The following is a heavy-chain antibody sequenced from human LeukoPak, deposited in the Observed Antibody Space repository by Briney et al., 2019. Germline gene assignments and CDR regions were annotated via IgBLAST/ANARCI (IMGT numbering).Heavy chain of an antibody. Sequence: SETLSLTCTVSGGSISSRSYYWGWIRQPPGKGLEWIGSIYYSGSTYYNPSLQSRVTISVDTSKNQFSLKLNSVTAVDTAVYYCASFYCSGGSCYQYFSYYYMDVWGKGTTVTISS. CDR2: IYYSGST. CDR1: GGSISSRSYY. J-gene: IGHJ6*03. CDR3: ASFYCSGGSCYQYFSYYYMDV. V-gene: IGHV4-39*01. D-gene: IGHD2-15*01.